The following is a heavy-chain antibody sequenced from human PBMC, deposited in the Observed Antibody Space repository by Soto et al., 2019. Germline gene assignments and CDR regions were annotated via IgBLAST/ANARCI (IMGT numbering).Heavy chain of an antibody. CDR3: ARGSYYYDSSGYYHD. D-gene: IGHD3-22*01. J-gene: IGHJ4*02. Sequence: PSETLSLTCTVSGDSITSNSYFWAWIRQPPGKGLEWIGSIYYSGTTYYNPSLKSRVTISVDTSKNQFSLKLSSVTAADTAVYYCARGSYYYDSSGYYHDWGQGTLVTVSS. CDR1: GDSITSNSYF. CDR2: IYYSGTT. V-gene: IGHV4-39*01.